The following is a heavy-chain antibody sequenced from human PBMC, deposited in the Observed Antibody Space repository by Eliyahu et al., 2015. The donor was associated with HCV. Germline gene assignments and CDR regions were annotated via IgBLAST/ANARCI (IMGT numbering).Heavy chain of an antibody. V-gene: IGHV4-30-2*01. J-gene: IGHJ5*02. Sequence: TYYNPSLKSRVTISLDRSKNQFSLNLSSVTAADTAVYYCARTPTLATGGNWLDPWGQGTLVTVSS. CDR3: ARTPTLATGGNWLDP. CDR2: T. D-gene: IGHD4-23*01.